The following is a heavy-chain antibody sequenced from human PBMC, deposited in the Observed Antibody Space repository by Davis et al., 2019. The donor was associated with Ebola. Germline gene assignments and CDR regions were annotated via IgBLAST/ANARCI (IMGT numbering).Heavy chain of an antibody. Sequence: MPSETLSLTCAVYGGSFSNYFYSWIRQPPGNGLEWIGEINHSGSTNYNPSLKSRVTISVDTSKNQFSLKLSSVTAADTAVYYCARHDRRGGAFDIWGQGTMVTVSS. CDR3: ARHDRRGGAFDI. CDR2: INHSGST. V-gene: IGHV4-34*01. J-gene: IGHJ3*02. CDR1: GGSFSNYF.